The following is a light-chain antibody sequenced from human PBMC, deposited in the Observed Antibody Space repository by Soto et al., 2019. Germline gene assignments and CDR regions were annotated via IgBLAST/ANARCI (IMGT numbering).Light chain of an antibody. CDR3: AAWDDSLSGVV. Sequence: QSVLTQPPSASGTPGQRVTISCSGSGSNIGSNYVYWYQQFPGTAPKLLIYSNNQRPSGVPDRFSGSKSGTSASLAISGLRSEDEADYYCAAWDDSLSGVVFGGGTKLTVL. CDR2: SNN. J-gene: IGLJ2*01. CDR1: GSNIGSNY. V-gene: IGLV1-47*01.